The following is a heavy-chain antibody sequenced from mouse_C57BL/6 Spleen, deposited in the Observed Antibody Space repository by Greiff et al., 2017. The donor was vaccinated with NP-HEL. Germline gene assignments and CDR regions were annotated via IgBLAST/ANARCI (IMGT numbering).Heavy chain of an antibody. D-gene: IGHD2-12*01. CDR2: ISYSGST. CDR1: GYSITSGYD. J-gene: IGHJ1*03. CDR3: ARDERDYSPLWYFDV. Sequence: EVKVVESGPGMVKPSQSLSLTCTVTGYSITSGYDWHWIRHFPGNKLEWMGYISYSGSTNYNPSLKSRISITHDTSKNHFFLKLNSVTTEDTATYYCARDERDYSPLWYFDVWGTGTTVTVSS. V-gene: IGHV3-1*01.